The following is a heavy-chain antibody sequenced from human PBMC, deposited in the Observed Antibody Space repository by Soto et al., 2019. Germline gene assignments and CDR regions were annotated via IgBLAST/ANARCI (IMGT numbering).Heavy chain of an antibody. D-gene: IGHD3-22*01. J-gene: IGHJ4*02. V-gene: IGHV1-69*01. CDR2: IIPIFGTA. CDR3: ARDRMDDSSGYYDKFDY. CDR1: GGTLSSYA. Sequence: QVQLMQSGAEVKKPGSSVKVSCKASGGTLSSYAISWVRQAPGQGLEWMGGIIPIFGTANYAQKFQGRVTITADESTSTAYMELSSLRSEDTAVYYCARDRMDDSSGYYDKFDYWGQGTLVTVSS.